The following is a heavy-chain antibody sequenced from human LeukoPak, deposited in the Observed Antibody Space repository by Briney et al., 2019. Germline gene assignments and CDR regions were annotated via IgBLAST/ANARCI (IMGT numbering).Heavy chain of an antibody. Sequence: SETLSLTCAVYGGSFSGYYWSWISQPPGKGLEWIGEINHSGSTNYNPSLKSRATISVDTSKNQFSLKLSSVTAADTAVYYCARGRGYDFWSGYYKNWFDPWGQGTLVTVSS. CDR1: GGSFSGYY. CDR2: INHSGST. D-gene: IGHD3-3*01. J-gene: IGHJ5*02. CDR3: ARGRGYDFWSGYYKNWFDP. V-gene: IGHV4-34*01.